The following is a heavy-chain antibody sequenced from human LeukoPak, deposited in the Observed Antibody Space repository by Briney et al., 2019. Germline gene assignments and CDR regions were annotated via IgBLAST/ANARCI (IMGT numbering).Heavy chain of an antibody. Sequence: HTGGSLRLSCAASGFTFSVAAMTWVRQPPGKGLEWVSLIGASGESTYYADSVKGRFTISRDNSKNTLSLQMNSLRVEDTAMYFCAKDIQLSTWGLGTMVTVSS. J-gene: IGHJ3*01. CDR2: IGASGEST. D-gene: IGHD5-24*01. V-gene: IGHV3-23*01. CDR3: AKDIQLST. CDR1: GFTFSVAA.